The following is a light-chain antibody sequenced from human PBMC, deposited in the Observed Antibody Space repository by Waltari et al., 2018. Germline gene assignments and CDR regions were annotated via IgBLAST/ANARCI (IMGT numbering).Light chain of an antibody. V-gene: IGKV3-20*01. CDR3: QQYGSSPWT. CDR1: QSVSSSH. J-gene: IGKJ1*01. CDR2: GAS. Sequence: EIVLTQSPGTLSLSPGERATIPCRASQSVSSSHLAWYQQKPGQAPRVLIHGASNRATGIPDRFSGSGSGTDFTLTISRLEPEDFAVYYCQQYGSSPWTFGQGTKVEIK.